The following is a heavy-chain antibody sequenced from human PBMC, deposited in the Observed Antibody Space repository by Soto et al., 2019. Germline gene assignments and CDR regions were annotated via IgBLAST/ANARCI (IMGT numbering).Heavy chain of an antibody. J-gene: IGHJ3*02. V-gene: IGHV1-69*06. CDR1: GGTFSSYA. CDR2: IIPIFGTA. CDR3: ARDFKGCSGGSCTTGAFDI. D-gene: IGHD2-15*01. Sequence: VQLVQSGAEVKKPGSSVKVSCKASGGTFSSYAISWVRQAPGQGLEWMGGIIPIFGTANYAQKFQGRVTITADKSTSTAYMELSSLRSEDTAVYYCARDFKGCSGGSCTTGAFDIWGQGTMVTVSS.